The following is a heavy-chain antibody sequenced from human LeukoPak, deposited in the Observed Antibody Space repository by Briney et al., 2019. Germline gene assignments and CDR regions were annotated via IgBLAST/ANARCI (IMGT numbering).Heavy chain of an antibody. CDR3: ARNSSGWPTNIDY. Sequence: SGTLSLTCTVSGGSISSSSSYWGWIRQPPGKGLGLIGSIYYSGSTYYNPSLKRRVTISVDTSKTQFSLKLSSVTAADTAVYYCARNSSGWPTNIDYWGQGTLVTVSS. V-gene: IGHV4-39*01. J-gene: IGHJ4*02. D-gene: IGHD6-19*01. CDR2: IYYSGST. CDR1: GGSISSSSSY.